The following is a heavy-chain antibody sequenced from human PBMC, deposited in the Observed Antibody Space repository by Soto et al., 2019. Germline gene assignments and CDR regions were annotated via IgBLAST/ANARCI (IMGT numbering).Heavy chain of an antibody. CDR3: ARAWSSSPLYYYYGMDV. Sequence: QVQLQQWGAGLLKPSETLSLTCAVYGGSFSGYYWSWIRQPPGKGLEWIGEINHSGSTNYNPSLKSRVTISVDTSKNQFSLKLSSVTAADTAVYYCARAWSSSPLYYYYGMDVWGQGTTVTVSS. CDR1: GGSFSGYY. CDR2: INHSGST. D-gene: IGHD3-3*01. V-gene: IGHV4-34*01. J-gene: IGHJ6*02.